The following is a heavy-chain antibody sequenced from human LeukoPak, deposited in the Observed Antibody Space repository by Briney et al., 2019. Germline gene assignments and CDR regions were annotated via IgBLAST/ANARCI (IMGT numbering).Heavy chain of an antibody. J-gene: IGHJ6*03. V-gene: IGHV4-59*01. CDR1: VGSISNYQ. CDR3: AGAYSYYLDV. Sequence: PSESLSLTCTVSVGSISNYQWSSIRQPPGKGLEWIGYISYIGSTKYNPSLKSRVTISEVASRKQLSLKLSFYTGAGKYVYVVAGAYSYYLDVWGKGTTVTVSS. D-gene: IGHD5-18*01. CDR2: ISYIGST.